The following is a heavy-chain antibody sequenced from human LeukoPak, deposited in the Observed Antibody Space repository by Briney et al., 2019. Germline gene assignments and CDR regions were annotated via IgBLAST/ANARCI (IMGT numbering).Heavy chain of an antibody. V-gene: IGHV4-31*03. CDR1: GGSISSGGYY. CDR2: IYYSGST. J-gene: IGHJ5*02. CDR3: MGYCSSTSCYVGDSNWFDP. D-gene: IGHD2-2*01. Sequence: PSQTLSLTCTVSGGSISSGGYYWSWIRQHPGKGLEWIGYIYYSGSTYYNPSLKSRVTISVDTSKNQFSLKLSSVTAADTAVYYCMGYCSSTSCYVGDSNWFDPWGHGTLVTVSS.